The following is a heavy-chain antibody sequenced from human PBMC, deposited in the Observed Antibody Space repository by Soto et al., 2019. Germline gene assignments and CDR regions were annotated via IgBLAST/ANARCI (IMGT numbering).Heavy chain of an antibody. CDR2: ISSDGTTM. CDR1: GFTFSNYY. V-gene: IGHV3-11*01. J-gene: IGHJ4*02. D-gene: IGHD2-2*01. CDR3: ARSPAAVRLDY. Sequence: GGSLRLSCVASGFTFSNYYMSWIRQAPGKGLEWVSSISSDGTTMNYADSVKDRFTVSRDNAKKSLFLQMNSLRAEDTAMYYCARSPAAVRLDYWGLGALVTVSS.